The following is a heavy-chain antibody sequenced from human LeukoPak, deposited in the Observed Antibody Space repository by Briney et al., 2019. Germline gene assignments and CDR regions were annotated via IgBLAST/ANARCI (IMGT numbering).Heavy chain of an antibody. V-gene: IGHV3-21*01. D-gene: IGHD2-2*01. J-gene: IGHJ6*02. CDR1: GFTFSSYS. CDR2: ISSSSSYI. CDR3: ARAGQSCGSTSCSPEPYGMDV. Sequence: PGGSLRLSCAASGFTFSSYSMNWVRQAPGKGLEWVSSISSSSSYIYYADSVKGRFTISRDNAKNSLYLQMNSLRAEDTAVYYCARAGQSCGSTSCSPEPYGMDVWGQGTTVTVSS.